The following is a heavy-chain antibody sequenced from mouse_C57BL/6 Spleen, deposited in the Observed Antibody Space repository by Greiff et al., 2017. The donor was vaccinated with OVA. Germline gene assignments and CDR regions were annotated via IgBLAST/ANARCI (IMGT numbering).Heavy chain of an antibody. CDR3: TRWYYGSSSVYYFDY. CDR2: IYPGNSDT. V-gene: IGHV1-5*01. CDR1: GYTFTSYW. D-gene: IGHD1-1*01. Sequence: VQLQQSGTVLARPGASVKMSCKTSGYTFTSYWMHWVKQRPGQGLEWIGAIYPGNSDTSYNQKFKGKAKLTAVTSASTAYMELSSLTNEDSAVYYCTRWYYGSSSVYYFDYWGQGTTLTVSS. J-gene: IGHJ2*01.